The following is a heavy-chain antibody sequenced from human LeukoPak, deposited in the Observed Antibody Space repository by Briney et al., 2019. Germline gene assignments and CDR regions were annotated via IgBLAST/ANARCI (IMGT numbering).Heavy chain of an antibody. V-gene: IGHV4-59*01. CDR1: GGSISSYY. D-gene: IGHD3-22*01. J-gene: IGHJ4*02. CDR2: IYYSGST. Sequence: SETLSLTCTVSGGSISSYYWSWIRQPPGKGLEWIGYIYYSGSTNYNPSLKSRVTISVDTSKNQFSLKLSSVTAADAAVYYCAGAGTYYYDSSGYYPPDYWGQGTLVTVSS. CDR3: AGAGTYYYDSSGYYPPDY.